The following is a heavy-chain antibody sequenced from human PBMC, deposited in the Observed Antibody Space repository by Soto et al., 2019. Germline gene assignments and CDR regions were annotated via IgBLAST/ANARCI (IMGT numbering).Heavy chain of an antibody. CDR2: IYYSEST. Sequence: PSETLAVTCTVSAGSISSYYWSWIRQPPGKGREWIGYIYYSESTNYNPSLKSRVTISVDTSKNQFSLKRSSVTAADTAVYYCARVYYDNSANYRKTIFDNGGQGALGTLSP. J-gene: IGHJ4*02. CDR1: AGSISSYY. D-gene: IGHD3-22*01. V-gene: IGHV4-59*01. CDR3: ARVYYDNSANYRKTIFDN.